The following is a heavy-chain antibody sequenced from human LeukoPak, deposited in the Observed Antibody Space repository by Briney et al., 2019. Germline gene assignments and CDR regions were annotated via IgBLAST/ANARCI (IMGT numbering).Heavy chain of an antibody. D-gene: IGHD3-3*01. CDR2: IKQDRSEK. V-gene: IGHV3-7*01. J-gene: IGHJ4*02. CDR1: GFTFTNYW. Sequence: GGSLRLSCAASGFTFTNYWMSWVRQAPGKGLEWVANIKQDRSEKYYVDSVKGRFTISRDNAKNSLYLQMNSLRAEDTAVYYCARLREIPVFGVVTKSTSYFDYWGQGTLVTVSS. CDR3: ARLREIPVFGVVTKSTSYFDY.